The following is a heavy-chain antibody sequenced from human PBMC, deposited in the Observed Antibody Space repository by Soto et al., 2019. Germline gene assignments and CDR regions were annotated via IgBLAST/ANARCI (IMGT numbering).Heavy chain of an antibody. Sequence: GGCLRLSCAASGFTFSSYAMSWVRQAPGKGLEWVSGISGSGGSTYFADSVKGRFTISRDNSKNTLYLQMNSLRAEDTAVYYCAKGRAARGPGLYYFDYWGQGTLVTVSS. D-gene: IGHD3-16*01. CDR2: ISGSGGST. V-gene: IGHV3-23*01. CDR3: AKGRAARGPGLYYFDY. CDR1: GFTFSSYA. J-gene: IGHJ4*02.